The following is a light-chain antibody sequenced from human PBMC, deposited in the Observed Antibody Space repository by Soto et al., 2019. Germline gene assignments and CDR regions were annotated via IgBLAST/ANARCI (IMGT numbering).Light chain of an antibody. J-gene: IGLJ3*02. CDR2: EVS. CDR1: SSDVGGYNY. CDR3: TSFTTISTWV. Sequence: QSALTQPASVSGSPGQSITISCTGTSSDVGGYNYVSWFQQHPGKAPKLKIYEVSNRPSGVSNRFSGSKSGNTASLTISEIQAEDEADYYCTSFTTISTWVFGGGTKVTVL. V-gene: IGLV2-14*01.